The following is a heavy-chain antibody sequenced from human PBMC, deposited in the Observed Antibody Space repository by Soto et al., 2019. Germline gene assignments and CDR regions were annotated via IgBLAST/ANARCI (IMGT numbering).Heavy chain of an antibody. CDR3: ARGHGGVRDNWKWYFYGLDV. CDR2: IIPMYGTP. V-gene: IGHV1-69*06. CDR1: GGTFSRDA. D-gene: IGHD1-1*01. Sequence: QVQLVQSGAEVKKPGSSVKVSCKAFGGTFSRDAFSWVRQAPGQGLEWMGGIIPMYGTPIYAQEFQGRVTITADRSTNTAYVELSSLRSEDTAVYYCARGHGGVRDNWKWYFYGLDVWGRGTTVTVS. J-gene: IGHJ6*02.